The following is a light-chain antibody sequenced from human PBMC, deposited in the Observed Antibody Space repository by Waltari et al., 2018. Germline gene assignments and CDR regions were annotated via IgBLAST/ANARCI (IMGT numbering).Light chain of an antibody. Sequence: SYVVTQSPSVSVAPGMTAKISCGGDNIRTYSVHWYQQKAGQAPVLFVYDDRDRPSGVPERFSGSNSGNTATLTSSRVEAGDAADYYCQVWSGGNDHDYVFGSGT. CDR1: NIRTYS. CDR2: DDR. J-gene: IGLJ6*01. V-gene: IGLV3-21*03. CDR3: QVWSGGNDHDYV.